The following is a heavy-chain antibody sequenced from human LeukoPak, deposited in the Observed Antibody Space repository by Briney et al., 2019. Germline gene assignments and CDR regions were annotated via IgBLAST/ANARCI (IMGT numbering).Heavy chain of an antibody. CDR2: IYTSGST. CDR3: ARHLVAAGNYYMDV. D-gene: IGHD6-13*01. Sequence: KTSETPSLTCIVSGGSISNYYRNCIRQPAGKGLEWIGRIYTSGSTNYNPSLKSRVTMSVDTSKNQFSLKLSSVTAADTAVYYCARHLVAAGNYYMDVWGKGTTVTVSS. CDR1: GGSISNYY. V-gene: IGHV4-4*07. J-gene: IGHJ6*03.